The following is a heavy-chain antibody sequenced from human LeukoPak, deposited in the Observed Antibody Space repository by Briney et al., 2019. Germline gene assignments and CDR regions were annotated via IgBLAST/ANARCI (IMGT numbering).Heavy chain of an antibody. CDR2: ISYDGSNK. V-gene: IGHV3-30-3*02. Sequence: PGGSLRLSCAASGFTFSSYAMPWVRQAPGKGLEWVAVISYDGSNKYYADSVKGRFTISRDNSKNTLYLQMDSLRAEEKAVYYCAKWATVHSGNFWGPHYYPFDTWGQGTMVTVSS. CDR3: AKWATVHSGNFWGPHYYPFDT. CDR1: GFTFSSYA. D-gene: IGHD1-26*01. J-gene: IGHJ3*02.